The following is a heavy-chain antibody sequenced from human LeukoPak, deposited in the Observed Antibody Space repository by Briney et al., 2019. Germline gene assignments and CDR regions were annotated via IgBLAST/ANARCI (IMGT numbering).Heavy chain of an antibody. CDR2: IYYSGST. J-gene: IGHJ3*02. V-gene: IGHV4-31*03. CDR3: ARTSIAARRANAFDI. Sequence: SETLSLTCLASGGSINSGGYYWSWIRQHPGKGLEWIGCIYYSGSTYYNPSLKSRVTISVDRSKNQFSLKLSSVTAADTAVYYCARTSIAARRANAFDIWGQGTMVTVSS. D-gene: IGHD6-6*01. CDR1: GGSINSGGYY.